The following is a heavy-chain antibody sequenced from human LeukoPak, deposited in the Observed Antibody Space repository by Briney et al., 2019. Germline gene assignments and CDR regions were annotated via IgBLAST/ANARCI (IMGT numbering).Heavy chain of an antibody. J-gene: IGHJ6*03. CDR3: ARLVGATTTYYYYYYMDV. Sequence: PGGSLRLSCAASGFTFSSYWMSWVRQAPGKGLEWVANIKQDGSEKYYVDSVKGRFTISRDSAKNSLYLQMNSLRAEDTAVYYCARLVGATTTYYYYYYMDVWGKGTTVTVSS. V-gene: IGHV3-7*01. CDR1: GFTFSSYW. D-gene: IGHD1-26*01. CDR2: IKQDGSEK.